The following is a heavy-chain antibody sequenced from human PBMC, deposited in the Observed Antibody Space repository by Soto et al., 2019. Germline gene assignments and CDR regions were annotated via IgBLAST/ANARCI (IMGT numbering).Heavy chain of an antibody. V-gene: IGHV1-69*13. Sequence: GASVNVSCKASGGTFSSYAISWVRQAPGQGLEWMGGIIPIFGTANYAQKFQGRVTITADESTSTAYMELSSLRSEDTAVYYCARDPFSVVVITPYYYYGMDVWGQGTTVTVSS. J-gene: IGHJ6*02. CDR1: GGTFSSYA. CDR2: IIPIFGTA. D-gene: IGHD3-22*01. CDR3: ARDPFSVVVITPYYYYGMDV.